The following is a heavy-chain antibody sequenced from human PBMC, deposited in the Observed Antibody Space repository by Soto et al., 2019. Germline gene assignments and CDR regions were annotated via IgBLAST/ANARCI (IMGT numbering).Heavy chain of an antibody. CDR2: VYSGTS. CDR3: ARESLKGTITMTVVIDH. J-gene: IGHJ4*02. Sequence: PSETLSLTCSVSGDSISSYSWSWIRQPAGKGLEWLGRVYSGTSNYNPSLKSRLIMSLDTSKNQFSLNLRSVTAADTAVYYCARESLKGTITMTVVIDHWGQGTQVTVSS. D-gene: IGHD3-22*01. V-gene: IGHV4-4*07. CDR1: GDSISSYS.